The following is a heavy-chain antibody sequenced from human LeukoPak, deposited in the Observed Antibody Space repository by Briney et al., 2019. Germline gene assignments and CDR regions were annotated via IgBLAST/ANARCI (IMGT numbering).Heavy chain of an antibody. D-gene: IGHD6-13*01. V-gene: IGHV4-59*01. CDR2: IYYSGST. J-gene: IGHJ4*02. CDR3: ARKRPYSSTPFDY. Sequence: PSETLSLTCTVSGGSISSYYWSWIRQPPGKGLEWIGYIYYSGSTNYNPSLKSRVTISVDTSKNQFSLKLSSVTAADTAVYYCARKRPYSSTPFDYWGQGTLVTVSS. CDR1: GGSISSYY.